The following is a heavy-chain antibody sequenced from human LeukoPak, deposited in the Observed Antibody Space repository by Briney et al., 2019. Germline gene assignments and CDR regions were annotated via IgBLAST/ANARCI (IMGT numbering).Heavy chain of an antibody. CDR3: TRHRSIEVPDYFLN. CDR2: ISGYTGNT. J-gene: IGHJ4*02. CDR1: GFILSSYG. V-gene: IGHV1-18*01. Sequence: ASVKVSCKTSGFILSSYGISWVRQAPGQGLEWMGWISGYTGNTNYAQKFQRRVTMTTDRSTSTAYMELRSLRSDDTAVYYCTRHRSIEVPDYFLNWGQGTLVIVSS. D-gene: IGHD3-16*02.